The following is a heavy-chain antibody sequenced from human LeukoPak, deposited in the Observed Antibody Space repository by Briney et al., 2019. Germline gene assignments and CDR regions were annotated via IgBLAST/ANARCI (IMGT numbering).Heavy chain of an antibody. V-gene: IGHV4-39*07. CDR3: ARARVDTAMGWYYFDY. J-gene: IGHJ4*02. CDR1: GGSISSSSYY. D-gene: IGHD5-18*01. CDR2: IYYSGST. Sequence: SSETLSLTCTVSGGSISSSSYYWGWIRQPPGKGLEWIGSIYYSGSTYYNPSLKSRVTISVDTSKNQFSLKLSSVTAADTAVYYCARARVDTAMGWYYFDYWGQGTLVTVSS.